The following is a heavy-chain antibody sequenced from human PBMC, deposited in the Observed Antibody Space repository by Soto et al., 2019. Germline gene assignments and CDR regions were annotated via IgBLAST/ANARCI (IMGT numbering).Heavy chain of an antibody. V-gene: IGHV4-31*03. J-gene: IGHJ5*02. CDR3: ARDRETDSWPSGAFDP. Sequence: SETLSLTCTVSGGSISSGGYYWSWIRQHPGKGLEWIGYIYYSGSTYYNPSLKSRVTTSVDTSKNQFSLKLSSVTAADTAVYYCARDRETDSWPSGAFDPWGQGTLVTVSS. D-gene: IGHD3-16*01. CDR2: IYYSGST. CDR1: GGSISSGGYY.